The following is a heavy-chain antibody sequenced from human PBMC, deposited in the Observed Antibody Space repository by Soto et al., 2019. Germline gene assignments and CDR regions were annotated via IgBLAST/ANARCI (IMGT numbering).Heavy chain of an antibody. CDR1: GFTFSSYA. D-gene: IGHD3-9*01. Sequence: GGSLRLSCAASGFTFSSYAMSWVRQAPGKGLQWVSGISGSGGSTYYADSVKGRFTISRDNSKNTLYLQMNSLRAEDTAVYYCARVFGYYDILTGVDYWGQGTLVTVSS. V-gene: IGHV3-23*01. J-gene: IGHJ4*02. CDR3: ARVFGYYDILTGVDY. CDR2: ISGSGGST.